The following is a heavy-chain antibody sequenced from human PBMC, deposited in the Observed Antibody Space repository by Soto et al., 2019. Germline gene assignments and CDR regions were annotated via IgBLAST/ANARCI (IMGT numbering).Heavy chain of an antibody. Sequence: GGSLRLSCASSGFTFSSYAMSCVRHSPGKGLEWVSAISGSGGSTYYADSVKGRFTISRDNSKNTLYLQMNSLRAEDTAVYYCAKNEVTTMIVVVISGPFEPWGQGTLVNVSS. CDR2: ISGSGGST. D-gene: IGHD3-22*01. J-gene: IGHJ5*02. CDR3: AKNEVTTMIVVVISGPFEP. V-gene: IGHV3-23*01. CDR1: GFTFSSYA.